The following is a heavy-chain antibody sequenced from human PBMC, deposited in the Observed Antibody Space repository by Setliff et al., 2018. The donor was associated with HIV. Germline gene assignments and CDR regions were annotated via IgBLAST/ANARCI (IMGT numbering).Heavy chain of an antibody. Sequence: PSETLSLTCTVSGGSISSSSYYWGWIRQPPGKGLEWIGNIYYSGSTYYNPSLKSRVTISLDTSKNQFSLKLSSVTAADTAVYYCARVQRVGSVEGYFDYWGQGTLVTVSS. CDR3: ARVQRVGSVEGYFDY. CDR1: GGSISSSSYY. CDR2: IYYSGST. D-gene: IGHD3-10*01. V-gene: IGHV4-39*07. J-gene: IGHJ4*02.